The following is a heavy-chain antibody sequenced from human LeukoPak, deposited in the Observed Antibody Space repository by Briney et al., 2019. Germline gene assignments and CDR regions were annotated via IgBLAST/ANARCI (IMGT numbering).Heavy chain of an antibody. D-gene: IGHD5-18*01. V-gene: IGHV4-31*03. Sequence: SETLSLTCTVSGGSISSGGYYWSRIRQHPGEGLEWIGYIYYSGSTYYNPSLKSRVTISVDTSKNQFSLKLSSVTAADTAVYYCARAQLWLSRLYYYGMDVWGQGTTVTVSS. CDR3: ARAQLWLSRLYYYGMDV. CDR1: GGSISSGGYY. CDR2: IYYSGST. J-gene: IGHJ6*02.